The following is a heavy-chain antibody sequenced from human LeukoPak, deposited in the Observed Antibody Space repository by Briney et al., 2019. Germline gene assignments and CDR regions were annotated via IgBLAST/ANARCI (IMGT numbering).Heavy chain of an antibody. D-gene: IGHD3-10*01. Sequence: GGSLRLSCAASGFTFDDYAMHWVRQAPGKGLEWVSVISWNSGTIAYADSVKGRFTISRDNAKNSLYLQMNSLRAEDTALYYCAEDLAFGITLRRGSNSHKGYWGQGTLVTVSS. J-gene: IGHJ4*02. CDR2: ISWNSGTI. CDR1: GFTFDDYA. CDR3: AEDLAFGITLRRGSNSHKGY. V-gene: IGHV3-9*01.